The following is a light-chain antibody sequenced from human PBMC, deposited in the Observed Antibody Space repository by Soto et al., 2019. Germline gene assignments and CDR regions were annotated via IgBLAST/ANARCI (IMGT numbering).Light chain of an antibody. V-gene: IGKV1-5*03. CDR1: QNVKRW. CDR3: QCSGA. CDR2: RAS. Sequence: DIQMNQSPSTLSASVGDRVSISCRASQNVKRWVAWHQQKPGEAHKLMISRASNLEAGVPSRFSGSGSGTQFTLTISRLQPDHFADYFCQCSGAFGQGTQVESK. J-gene: IGKJ1*01.